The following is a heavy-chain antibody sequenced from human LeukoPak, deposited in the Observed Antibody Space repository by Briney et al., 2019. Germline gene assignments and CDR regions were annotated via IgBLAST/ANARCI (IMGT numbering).Heavy chain of an antibody. J-gene: IGHJ4*02. CDR1: GYSFTSYW. Sequence: GESLKISCKGSGYSFTSYWIGWVRQMPGKGLEWMGIIYPGDSDTRYSPSFQGQVTISADKSISTAYLQWSSLKASDTAMYYRARHTNVLLWFGELSGYFDYWGQGTLVTVSS. CDR2: IYPGDSDT. V-gene: IGHV5-51*01. D-gene: IGHD3-10*01. CDR3: ARHTNVLLWFGELSGYFDY.